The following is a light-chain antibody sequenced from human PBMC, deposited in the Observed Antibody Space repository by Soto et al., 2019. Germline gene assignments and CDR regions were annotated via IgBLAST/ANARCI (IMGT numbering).Light chain of an antibody. V-gene: IGKV3-20*01. CDR3: QHYVTSPPAWT. CDR2: GAS. J-gene: IGKJ1*01. Sequence: EIVLTQSPGTLSLSPGEGATLFCRASQSVSSTYLAWYQHKPGQAPRRLIYGASTRATGIPDRFSGSGSGTDFSLTISRLEPEDFAVYFCQHYVTSPPAWTFGQGTKV. CDR1: QSVSSTY.